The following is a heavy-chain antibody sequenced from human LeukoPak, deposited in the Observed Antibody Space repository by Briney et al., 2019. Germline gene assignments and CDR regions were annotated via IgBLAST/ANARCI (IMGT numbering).Heavy chain of an antibody. CDR1: GFTFSKTW. D-gene: IGHD3-16*01. CDR2: IKEDGSDK. Sequence: GGSLRLSCAASGFTFSKTWLSWIRQAPGKGLEWVANIKEDGSDKYYVDSVKGRFTVSGDNANNLLHLQMNSLGAEDTAVYFCASGGKLGASDIWGQGTMVTVSP. CDR3: ASGGKLGASDI. V-gene: IGHV3-7*01. J-gene: IGHJ3*02.